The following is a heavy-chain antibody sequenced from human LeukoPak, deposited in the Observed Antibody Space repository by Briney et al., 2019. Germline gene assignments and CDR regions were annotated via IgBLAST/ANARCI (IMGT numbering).Heavy chain of an antibody. CDR1: GYTFTSYY. CDR3: ARENTAMAVDY. V-gene: IGHV1-46*01. D-gene: IGHD5-18*01. CDR2: INPSGGNT. Sequence: ASVKVSCKASGYTFTSYYMHWVRQAPGQGLEWMGIINPSGGNTSYAQKFQGRVTMTRDTSTSTVYMELSSLRSEDTAVYYCARENTAMAVDYWGQGTLVTVSS. J-gene: IGHJ4*02.